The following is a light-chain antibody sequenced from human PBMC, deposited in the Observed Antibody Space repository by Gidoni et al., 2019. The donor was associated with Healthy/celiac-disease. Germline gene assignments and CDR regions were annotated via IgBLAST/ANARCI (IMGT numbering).Light chain of an antibody. V-gene: IGKV1-33*01. CDR3: QQYDNLFT. Sequence: DIQMTQSPSSLSASVGDRVTITCQASQDINNYLNCYQQKPGKAPKLLIYDASNLETGVPSRFSGSGSGTAFTFTSSSLQPEDIATYYCQQYDNLFTFGGGTKVEIK. CDR1: QDINNY. J-gene: IGKJ4*01. CDR2: DAS.